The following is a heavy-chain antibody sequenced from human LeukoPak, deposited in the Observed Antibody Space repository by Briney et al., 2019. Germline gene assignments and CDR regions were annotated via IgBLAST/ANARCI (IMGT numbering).Heavy chain of an antibody. V-gene: IGHV4-59*13. CDR3: VRLRWELLAPYFDH. Sequence: SETLSLTCSVSTDPRNTYYWIWIRQSPGKALLWIVHNYNSGGSDNNPSLQSRVTISIAMYKKQFSLKLTSVTVADTAMYYCVRLRWELLAPYFDHWGQGSLVIVSS. CDR1: TDPRNTYY. D-gene: IGHD2-15*01. CDR2: NYNSGGS. J-gene: IGHJ4*02.